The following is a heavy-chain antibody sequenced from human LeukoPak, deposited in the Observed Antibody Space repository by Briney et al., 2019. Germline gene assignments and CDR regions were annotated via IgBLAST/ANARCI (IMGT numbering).Heavy chain of an antibody. V-gene: IGHV3-21*01. CDR3: ASEHSGNYCRPFDY. CDR2: ISSYSLYI. J-gene: IGHJ4*02. CDR1: GFTFTTYT. D-gene: IGHD1-26*01. Sequence: GGSLRLSCAASGFTFTTYTMNWVRQAPGKGLEWVSSISSYSLYIYYADSVKGRFTISRDNAKNSLYLQMNSLRAEDTAVYYCASEHSGNYCRPFDYWGQGTLVTVSS.